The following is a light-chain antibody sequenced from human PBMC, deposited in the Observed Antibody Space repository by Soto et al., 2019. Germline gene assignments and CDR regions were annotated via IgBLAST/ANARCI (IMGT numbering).Light chain of an antibody. Sequence: DIQMTQSPPSLSASVGDTVTVTCRASQSVSGWLAWYQQKPGEDPKLLIYDDSALPCGVTSRFSGSGSGTKFTLTIASLQPDDFATYYCQQYETFSGTVGPGTKVDI. J-gene: IGKJ1*01. CDR2: DDS. CDR1: QSVSGW. CDR3: QQYETFSGT. V-gene: IGKV1-5*01.